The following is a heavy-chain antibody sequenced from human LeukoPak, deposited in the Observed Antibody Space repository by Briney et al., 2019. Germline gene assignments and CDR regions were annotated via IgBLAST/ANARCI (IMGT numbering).Heavy chain of an antibody. CDR3: VSDLCGGDDQ. CDR1: GFTFNSYW. D-gene: IGHD3-3*01. J-gene: IGHJ5*02. V-gene: IGHV3-74*01. Sequence: GGSLRLSCAASGFTFNSYWMHWVRQAPGKGLVWVSRIAEDGKAIDYADSVKGRFTISRDNAKDTLYLQMSILRDEDTAVYECVSDLCGGDDQWGRGTLVTVSS. CDR2: IAEDGKAI.